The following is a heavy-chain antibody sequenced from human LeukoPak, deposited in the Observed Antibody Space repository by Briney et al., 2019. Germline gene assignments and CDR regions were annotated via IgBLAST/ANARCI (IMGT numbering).Heavy chain of an antibody. J-gene: IGHJ4*02. V-gene: IGHV4-30-2*02. CDR2: IYHSGST. CDR1: GGSTSSGGYS. Sequence: SETLSLTCAVSGGSTSSGGYSWSWIRQPPGKGLEWIGYIYHSGSTYYNPSLKSRVTISVDTSKNHFSLKLSSATAADTAVYYCARGQWLPVFDFWGQGTLVTVSS. CDR3: ARGQWLPVFDF. D-gene: IGHD3-22*01.